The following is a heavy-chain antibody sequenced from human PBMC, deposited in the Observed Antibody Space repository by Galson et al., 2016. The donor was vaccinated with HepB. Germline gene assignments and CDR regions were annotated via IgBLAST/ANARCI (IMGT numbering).Heavy chain of an antibody. CDR1: GFTFSDHT. CDR2: ILYDGSKK. V-gene: IGHV3-30-3*01. J-gene: IGHJ4*02. D-gene: IGHD6-19*01. CDR3: AGDFRTLAGRRLDY. Sequence: SLRLSCAASGFTFSDHTIHWVRQAPGKGLEWVALILYDGSKKYYADSVKGRFTISRDNSKNTLDLQMTSLRVEDTGVYHCAGDFRTLAGRRLDYWGQGTLVTVSS.